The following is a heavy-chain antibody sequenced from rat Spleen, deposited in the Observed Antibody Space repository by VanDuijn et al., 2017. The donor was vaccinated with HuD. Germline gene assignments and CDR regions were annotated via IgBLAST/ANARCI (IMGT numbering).Heavy chain of an antibody. CDR1: GFSLTSYN. CDR2: IWENGGT. J-gene: IGHJ4*01. CDR3: ARSSVMDA. V-gene: IGHV2-45*01. Sequence: QVQLMESGPGLVQPSETLSLTCTVSGFSLTSYNVHWVRQPPGKGLEWMGVIWENGGTDYNSAIKSRLSISRDTSKSQVFLKINSLQTEDTAMYFCARSSVMDAWGQGASVTVSS.